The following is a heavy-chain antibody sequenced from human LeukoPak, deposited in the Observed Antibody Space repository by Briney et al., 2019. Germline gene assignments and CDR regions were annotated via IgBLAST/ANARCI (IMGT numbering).Heavy chain of an antibody. CDR3: AKDVLWFGNYYYGMDV. J-gene: IGHJ6*02. D-gene: IGHD3-10*01. Sequence: GRSLRLSCAASGFTFDDYAMHWVRQAPGKGLEWVSGISWNSGSIGYADSVKGRFTISRDNAKNSLYLQMNSLRAEDTALYYCAKDVLWFGNYYYGMDVWGQGTTVTVSS. V-gene: IGHV3-9*01. CDR2: ISWNSGSI. CDR1: GFTFDDYA.